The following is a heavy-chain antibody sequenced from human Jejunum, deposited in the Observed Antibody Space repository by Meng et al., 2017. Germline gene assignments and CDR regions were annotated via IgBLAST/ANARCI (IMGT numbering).Heavy chain of an antibody. Sequence: HEQLQESVPGLVKPSGTLSLTCAVSGGYINKENWCSWVRQSPERGMEWIGEIYNGGNTNYNPSLNRRVTMSVDESTNQMSLKLTSVTAADTAVYYCVRGEFAMLARFDFWGQGILVTVSS. CDR2: IYNGGNT. J-gene: IGHJ4*02. CDR3: VRGEFAMLARFDF. D-gene: IGHD2-2*01. V-gene: IGHV4-4*02. CDR1: GGYINKENW.